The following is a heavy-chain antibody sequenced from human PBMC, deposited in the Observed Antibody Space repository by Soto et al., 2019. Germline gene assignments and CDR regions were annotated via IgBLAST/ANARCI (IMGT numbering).Heavy chain of an antibody. D-gene: IGHD2-8*01. J-gene: IGHJ4*02. CDR1: GGSISSYY. Sequence: QVQLQESGPGLVKASETLSLTCAVSGGSISSYYWSWVRQPPGKGLEWIGCIYYSGSTNYNPSLKRRVTISVDTFKNQFSLKLSSVTAADTAVYYCARVYAYYFDYWGQGTLVTVSS. CDR2: IYYSGST. V-gene: IGHV4-59*01. CDR3: ARVYAYYFDY.